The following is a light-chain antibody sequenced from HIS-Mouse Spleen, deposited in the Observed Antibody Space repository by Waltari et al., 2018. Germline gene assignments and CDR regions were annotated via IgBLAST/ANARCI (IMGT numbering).Light chain of an antibody. J-gene: IGLJ2*01. CDR1: NIGSKC. V-gene: IGLV3-21*03. CDR3: QVWDSSSDHVV. Sequence: SYVLTQPPSVSVAPGKTARITCGGYNIGSKCLHWYQQKPVQAPVLVVYDDSDRPSGIPERFSGSNSGNTATLTISRVEAGDEADYYCQVWDSSSDHVVFGGGTKLTVL. CDR2: DDS.